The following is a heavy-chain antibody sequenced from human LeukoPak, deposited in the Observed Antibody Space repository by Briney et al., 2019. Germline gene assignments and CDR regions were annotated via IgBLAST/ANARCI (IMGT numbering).Heavy chain of an antibody. D-gene: IGHD5-18*01. CDR3: AKWRTGDSYGYEY. CDR2: IKKDGSEK. Sequence: GGSLRLSCAASGFTISNSWMSWVRQAPGKGLEWVANIKKDGSEKYYVDSVKGRFTISRDNAKESLYLQMNSLRAEDTAVYYCAKWRTGDSYGYEYWGQGTLVTVSS. V-gene: IGHV3-7*01. J-gene: IGHJ4*02. CDR1: GFTISNSW.